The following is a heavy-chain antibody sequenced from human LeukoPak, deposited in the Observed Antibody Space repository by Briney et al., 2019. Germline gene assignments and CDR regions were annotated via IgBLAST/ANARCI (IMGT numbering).Heavy chain of an antibody. V-gene: IGHV4-59*01. CDR1: GGSISGYY. CDR3: TRQVDVPSAIGYFDS. D-gene: IGHD2-2*01. CDR2: IHYSGNT. Sequence: SETPSLTCTVSGGSISGYYWSWLRQPPGKGLEWVGYIHYSGNTNYNPSLKSRVTISVDTSKNQFSLRLTSVTAADTAVYYCTRQVDVPSAIGYFDSWGQGALVTVSS. J-gene: IGHJ4*02.